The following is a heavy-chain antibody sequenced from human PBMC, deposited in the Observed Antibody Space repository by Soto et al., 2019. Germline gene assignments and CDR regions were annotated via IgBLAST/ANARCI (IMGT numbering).Heavy chain of an antibody. D-gene: IGHD1-26*01. Sequence: GGSLRLSCAASGFTFSSYAMHWVRQAPGKGLEWVAVISYDGSNKYYADSVKGRFTISRDNSKNTLYLQMNSLRAEDTAVYYCARDSGVGATTPRDYYYYGMDVWGQGTTVTVSS. CDR2: ISYDGSNK. CDR1: GFTFSSYA. CDR3: ARDSGVGATTPRDYYYYGMDV. V-gene: IGHV3-30-3*01. J-gene: IGHJ6*02.